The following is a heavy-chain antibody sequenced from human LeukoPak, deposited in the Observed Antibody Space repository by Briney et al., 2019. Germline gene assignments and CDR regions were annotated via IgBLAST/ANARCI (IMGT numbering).Heavy chain of an antibody. CDR1: GGSISSSNYY. D-gene: IGHD3-3*01. CDR3: ANSPGDFWSGYYPDY. CDR2: IYYGGST. Sequence: PSETLSLTCTVSGGSISSSNYYWGWIRQPPGKGLEWIGSIYYGGSTYYNPSLKSRVTISVDTSKNQFSLKLSSVTAADTAVYSCANSPGDFWSGYYPDYWGQGTLVTVSS. J-gene: IGHJ4*02. V-gene: IGHV4-39*01.